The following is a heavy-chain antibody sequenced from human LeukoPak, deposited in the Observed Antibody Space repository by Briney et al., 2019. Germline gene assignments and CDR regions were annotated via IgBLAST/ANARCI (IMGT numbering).Heavy chain of an antibody. V-gene: IGHV3-30*02. CDR2: IRYDGSNK. CDR3: AKDYFPQVGAKAFDI. J-gene: IGHJ3*02. CDR1: GFTFSSYG. Sequence: GGSLRLSCAASGFTFSSYGMHWVRQAPGKGLEWVAFIRYDGSNKYYADSVKGRFTISRDNSKNTLYLQMNSLRAEDTAVYYCAKDYFPQVGAKAFDIWGQGTMVTVSS. D-gene: IGHD1-26*01.